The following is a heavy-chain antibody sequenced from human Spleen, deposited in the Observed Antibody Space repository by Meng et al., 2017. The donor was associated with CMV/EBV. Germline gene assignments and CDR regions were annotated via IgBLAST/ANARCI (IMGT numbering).Heavy chain of an antibody. CDR2: IRYDGSNK. Sequence: GGSLRLSCAASGFTFSSYGMHWVRQAPGKGLEWVAFIRYDGSNKYYADSVKGRFTISRDNSKNTLYLQMNSLRAEDTAVYYCAKDPAGAVAGTYYYYGMDVWGQGTTVTVSS. V-gene: IGHV3-30*02. J-gene: IGHJ6*02. CDR3: AKDPAGAVAGTYYYYGMDV. CDR1: GFTFSSYG. D-gene: IGHD6-19*01.